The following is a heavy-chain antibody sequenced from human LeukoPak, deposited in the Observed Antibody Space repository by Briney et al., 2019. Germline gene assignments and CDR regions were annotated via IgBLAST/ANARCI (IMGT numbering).Heavy chain of an antibody. CDR3: ARAGYVLTNTGWPDP. D-gene: IGHD2-15*01. CDR1: GFTFSSYW. J-gene: IGHJ5*02. V-gene: IGHV3-74*01. CDR2: INPDGTTT. Sequence: PGGSLRLSCAASGFTFSSYWMHWVRQAPGKGLVWVSRINPDGTTTTYADSVEGRFTLSRDNAKNTLYLQMNSLRAEDTAVYYCARAGYVLTNTGWPDPWGQGTLVTVSS.